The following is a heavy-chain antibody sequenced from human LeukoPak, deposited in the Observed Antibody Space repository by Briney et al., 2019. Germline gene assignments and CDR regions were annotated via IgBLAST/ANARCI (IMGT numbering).Heavy chain of an antibody. V-gene: IGHV3-30-3*01. Sequence: GESLRLSCAASGFTFSSYAMHWVRQAPGKGLEWVAVISYDGGNKYYADSVKGRFTISGDNSKNTLYLQMNSLRAEDTAVYYCARAAWDYYDSSGYYYDYWGQGTLVTVSS. CDR2: ISYDGGNK. CDR1: GFTFSSYA. CDR3: ARAAWDYYDSSGYYYDY. J-gene: IGHJ4*02. D-gene: IGHD3-22*01.